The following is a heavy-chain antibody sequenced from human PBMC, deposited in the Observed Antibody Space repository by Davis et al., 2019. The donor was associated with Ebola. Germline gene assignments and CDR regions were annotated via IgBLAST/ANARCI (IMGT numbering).Heavy chain of an antibody. CDR1: GYSFTSSW. D-gene: IGHD3-10*01. V-gene: IGHV5-51*01. Sequence: GESLKISCKGSGYSFTSSWIGWVRQMPGKGLEWMGIIYPSDSDTRYSPSFQGQVTIPADKSISTAYLQCSSLKASDTAMYYCARQGSFYYYYYGMDVWGQGTTVTVSS. J-gene: IGHJ6*02. CDR3: ARQGSFYYYYYGMDV. CDR2: IYPSDSDT.